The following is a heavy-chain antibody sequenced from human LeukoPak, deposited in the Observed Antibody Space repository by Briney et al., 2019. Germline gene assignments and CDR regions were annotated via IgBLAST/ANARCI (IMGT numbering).Heavy chain of an antibody. CDR2: INPNSGGT. Sequence: ASVKVSCKASGYTFTGYYMHWVRQAPGQGLEWMGWINPNSGGTNYAQKFQGRVTMTRDTSISTAYMELSRLRSDDTAVYYCARGRYCSSTSCYTETENWFDPWGQGTLVTVSS. V-gene: IGHV1-2*02. CDR1: GYTFTGYY. CDR3: ARGRYCSSTSCYTETENWFDP. J-gene: IGHJ5*02. D-gene: IGHD2-2*02.